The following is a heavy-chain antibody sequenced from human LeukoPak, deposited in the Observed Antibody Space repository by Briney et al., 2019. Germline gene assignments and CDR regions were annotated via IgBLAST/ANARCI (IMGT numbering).Heavy chain of an antibody. Sequence: PGGSLRLSCAASGFTFSSYPMNWVRQAPGKGLEWVSSISPASSVIYYADSVKGRFTISRDNAKNSLYLQMNSLRAEDTAVYYCARSLISSWHYFDYWGQGTLVTVSS. D-gene: IGHD6-13*01. CDR1: GFTFSSYP. CDR2: ISPASSVI. V-gene: IGHV3-21*01. CDR3: ARSLISSWHYFDY. J-gene: IGHJ4*02.